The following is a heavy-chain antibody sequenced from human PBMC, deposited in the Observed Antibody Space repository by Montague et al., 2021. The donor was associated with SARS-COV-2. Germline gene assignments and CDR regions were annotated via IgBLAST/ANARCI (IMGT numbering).Heavy chain of an antibody. V-gene: IGHV4-59*08. J-gene: IGHJ6*02. CDR2: IYYTGST. CDR1: GGSISRSY. D-gene: IGHD2-8*01. CDR3: ARHMSDCSKGICHTYYYYGWDV. Sequence: SETLSLTCTVSGGSISRSYWSWIRQPPGKGLEWIGYIYYTGSTDYNPSLKSRVTISVDTSKNQLSLKRIPVTAADTAVYFCARHMSDCSKGICHTYYYYGWDVWGQGTTVTVSS.